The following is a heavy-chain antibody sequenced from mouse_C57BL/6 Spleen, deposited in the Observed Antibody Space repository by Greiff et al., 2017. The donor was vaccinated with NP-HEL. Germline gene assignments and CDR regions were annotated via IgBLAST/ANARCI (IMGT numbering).Heavy chain of an antibody. CDR1: GFTFSSYA. J-gene: IGHJ2*01. CDR2: ISDGGSYT. Sequence: DVKLVESGGGLVKPGGSLKLSCAASGFTFSSYAMSWVRQTPEKRLEWVATISDGGSYTYYPDNVKGRFTISRDNAKNNLYLQMSHLKSEDTAMYYCARDPISYFDYWGQGTTLTVSS. CDR3: ARDPISYFDY. D-gene: IGHD1-2*01. V-gene: IGHV5-4*01.